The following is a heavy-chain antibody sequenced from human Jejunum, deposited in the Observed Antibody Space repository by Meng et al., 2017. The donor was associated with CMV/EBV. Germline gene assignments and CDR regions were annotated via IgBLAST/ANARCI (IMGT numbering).Heavy chain of an antibody. J-gene: IGHJ4*02. D-gene: IGHD6-19*01. CDR2: IKPSGSST. Sequence: FTPYYIRWVRQAPGRVLGWIGIIKPSGSSTNCAQKLQGRVTMMRDTSTRTVYMALRSLRSEDTAVYDCARGDRYPEGRAVAGFDYWGQGTLVTVSS. CDR3: ARGDRYPEGRAVAGFDY. V-gene: IGHV1-46*04. CDR1: FTPYY.